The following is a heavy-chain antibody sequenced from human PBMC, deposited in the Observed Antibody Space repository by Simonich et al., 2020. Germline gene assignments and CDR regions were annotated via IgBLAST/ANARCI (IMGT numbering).Heavy chain of an antibody. V-gene: IGHV3-7*01. D-gene: IGHD7-27*01. CDR1: GFTFSSFW. CDR3: ARDGLGTAYYYYMDV. J-gene: IGHJ6*03. Sequence: VQLGESGGGLVQPGGSLRLSCAASGFTFSSFWMLWVRTATGKGLEWVANIKQDGSEKYYVDSVKGRFTIARDNAKNSLYLQMNSLRAEDTAVYYCARDGLGTAYYYYMDVWGKGTTVTVSS. CDR2: IKQDGSEK.